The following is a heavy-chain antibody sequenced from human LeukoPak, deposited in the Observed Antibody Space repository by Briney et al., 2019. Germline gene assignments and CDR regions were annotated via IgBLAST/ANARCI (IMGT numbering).Heavy chain of an antibody. J-gene: IGHJ4*02. D-gene: IGHD3-3*01. CDR1: GFTFSSYW. CDR2: INSDGSST. Sequence: GGSLRLSCAASGFTFSSYWMHWVRQAPGKGLVWVSRINSDGSSTSYADSVKGRFTISRDNAKDTLYLQMNSLRAEDTAVYYCARDPDHGVVINYCDYWGQGTLVTVSS. CDR3: ARDPDHGVVINYCDY. V-gene: IGHV3-74*01.